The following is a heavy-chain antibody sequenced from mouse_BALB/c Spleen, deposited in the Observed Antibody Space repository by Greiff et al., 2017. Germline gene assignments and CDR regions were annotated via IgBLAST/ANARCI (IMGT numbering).Heavy chain of an antibody. Sequence: QVQLKQPGAELVKPGASVKLSCKASGYTFTSYWMHWVKQRPGQGLEWIGEINPSNGRTNYTEKFKSKATLTVDKSSSTAYMQLSSLTSEDSAVYYCARRYYYAMDYWGQGTSVTVSS. J-gene: IGHJ4*01. CDR1: GYTFTSYW. CDR3: ARRYYYAMDY. CDR2: INPSNGRT. V-gene: IGHV1S81*02.